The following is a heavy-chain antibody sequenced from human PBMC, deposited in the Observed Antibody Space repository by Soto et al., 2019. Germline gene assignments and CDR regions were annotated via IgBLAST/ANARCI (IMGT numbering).Heavy chain of an antibody. CDR3: ASGGYCSSTSCYGGMDV. V-gene: IGHV3-23*01. J-gene: IGHJ6*02. Sequence: GGSLRLSCAASGFTFSDYAMSWVRQGPEKGPEWVSSISEGASTYYADSVKGRFTISRDNSKNTLYLQMNSLRAEDTAIYYCASGGYCSSTSCYGGMDVWGQGTTVTVSS. CDR2: ISEGAST. CDR1: GFTFSDYA. D-gene: IGHD2-2*01.